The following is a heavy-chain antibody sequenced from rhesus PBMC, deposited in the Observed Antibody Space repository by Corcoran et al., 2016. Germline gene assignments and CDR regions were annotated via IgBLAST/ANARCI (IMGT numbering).Heavy chain of an antibody. CDR1: GFTFSNYY. Sequence: EVQLVESGGGLVQPGGSLRLSCAASGFTFSNYYMHWVRQAPGKGLEWVGLIKNKANSYTTEYAAAVKGRFTISRDESKNTLYLQMSSLKTEDTALYYCTAWYYNIWTGRDYWGQGVLVTVSS. V-gene: IGHV3-13*01. J-gene: IGHJ4*01. D-gene: IGHD3-3*01. CDR3: TAWYYNIWTGRDY. CDR2: IKNKANSYTT.